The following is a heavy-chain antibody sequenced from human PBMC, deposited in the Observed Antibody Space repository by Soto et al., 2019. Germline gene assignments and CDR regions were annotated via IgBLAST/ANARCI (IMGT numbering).Heavy chain of an antibody. CDR1: GFPFNGFA. Sequence: GGSLRLSCAASGFPFNGFAMNWVRQAPGKGPEWLSTISGSGDKTFHSDSVKGRFNISRDNSNNKMFLQMNSLRAEDTAIYYCAKGASHAHSEKWGRGTLVTVSS. CDR2: ISGSGDKT. CDR3: AKGASHAHSEK. J-gene: IGHJ1*01. V-gene: IGHV3-23*01.